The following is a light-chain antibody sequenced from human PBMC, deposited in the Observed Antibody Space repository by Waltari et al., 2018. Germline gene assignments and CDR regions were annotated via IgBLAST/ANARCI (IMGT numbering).Light chain of an antibody. Sequence: DIHMTQSPSTLSASVGARVTITCRASQSISSWLAWYQQKQGKAPKLLIYKAASLESGVPSRFSGSGSGTEFTLTISSLQPDDFATYYCQQYNSYPWTFGQGTKVEIK. CDR1: QSISSW. V-gene: IGKV1-5*03. J-gene: IGKJ1*01. CDR3: QQYNSYPWT. CDR2: KAA.